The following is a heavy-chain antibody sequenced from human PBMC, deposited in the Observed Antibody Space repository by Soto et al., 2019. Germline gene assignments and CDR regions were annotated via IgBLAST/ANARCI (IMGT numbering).Heavy chain of an antibody. CDR1: GYSFTSYW. Sequence: GESLKISCKGSGYSFTSYWISWVRQMPGKGLEWMGRIDPSDSYTNYSPSFQGHVTISADKSISTAYLQWSSLKASDTAMYYWARQIQYCSGGSCYETYYFDYWGQGTLVTVSS. J-gene: IGHJ4*02. CDR2: IDPSDSYT. V-gene: IGHV5-10-1*01. D-gene: IGHD2-15*01. CDR3: ARQIQYCSGGSCYETYYFDY.